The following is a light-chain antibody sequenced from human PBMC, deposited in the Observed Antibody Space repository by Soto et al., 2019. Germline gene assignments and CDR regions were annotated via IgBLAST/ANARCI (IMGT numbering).Light chain of an antibody. CDR2: GAS. CDR3: QRYDISPFP. Sequence: EIVLTQSPGTLSLSPGERATLSCRASQSVSSTYLAWYQQKPGQAPRLLIYGASSRATGIPDRFSGSGSGTDFTLTMSRLEPEDFAVYYCQRYDISPFPFGQGTKLEIK. V-gene: IGKV3-20*01. CDR1: QSVSSTY. J-gene: IGKJ2*01.